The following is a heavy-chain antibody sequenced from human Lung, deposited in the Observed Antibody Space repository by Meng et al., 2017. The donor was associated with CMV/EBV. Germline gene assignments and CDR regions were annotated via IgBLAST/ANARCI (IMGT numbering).Heavy chain of an antibody. CDR3: ARYPTTGTYYYYNDMDV. D-gene: IGHD4-17*01. V-gene: IGHV3-23*01. J-gene: IGHJ6*02. CDR2: IAGSGSHT. CDR1: GFTLSNYA. Sequence: GGSXRLSCAASGFTLSNYAMSCVRQAAGKGLEWVSGIAGSGSHTFYTDSVESRFTISRDNVKNTLYLQMSVLRVEDTALYYCARYPTTGTYYYYNDMDVXGLGXTVTVSS.